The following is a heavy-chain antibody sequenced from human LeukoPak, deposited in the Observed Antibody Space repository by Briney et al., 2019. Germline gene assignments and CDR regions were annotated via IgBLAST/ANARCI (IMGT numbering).Heavy chain of an antibody. CDR3: ARHVEIAVAGPIEY. Sequence: SETLSLTCTVSGASISNSRDYWGSIRQPPGTGLEWIGSIFFSGSTYYHPSLKSRAAISVDSSKNQFSLKLSSVTAADTAFYYCARHVEIAVAGPIEYWGQGTLVPVSS. J-gene: IGHJ4*02. D-gene: IGHD6-19*01. V-gene: IGHV4-39*01. CDR1: GASISNSRDY. CDR2: IFFSGST.